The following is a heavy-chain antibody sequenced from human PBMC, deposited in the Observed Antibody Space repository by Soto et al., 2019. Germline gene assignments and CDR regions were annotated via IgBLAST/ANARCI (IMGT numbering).Heavy chain of an antibody. Sequence: QVQLQESGPGLVKPSQTLSLTCTVSGGSVTGGGFCWSWIRQHPGEGLEFIGYMCYSGSTNYNPYLTSRVAISIDTSKNQFSLTLTFVTAADTAVYYCASRDYGYTFNIWGQGTMVTVSS. CDR3: ASRDYGYTFNI. D-gene: IGHD4-17*01. J-gene: IGHJ3*02. V-gene: IGHV4-31*03. CDR2: MCYSGST. CDR1: GGSVTGGGFC.